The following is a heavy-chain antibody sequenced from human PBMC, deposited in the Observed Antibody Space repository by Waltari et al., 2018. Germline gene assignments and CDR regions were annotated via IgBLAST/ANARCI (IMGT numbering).Heavy chain of an antibody. J-gene: IGHJ4*02. D-gene: IGHD5-12*01. CDR2: IYHSGST. Sequence: QVQLQESGPGLVKPSETLSLTCAVSGYSISSGYYWGWIRQPPGKGLEWIGSIYHSGSTYYNPSRKSRVTISVDTSKNQFSLKLSSVTAADTAVYYCARLSGYIVDYWGQGTLVTVSS. CDR1: GYSISSGYY. V-gene: IGHV4-38-2*01. CDR3: ARLSGYIVDY.